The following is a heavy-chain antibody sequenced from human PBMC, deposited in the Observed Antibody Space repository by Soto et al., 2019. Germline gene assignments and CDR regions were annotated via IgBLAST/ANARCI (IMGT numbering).Heavy chain of an antibody. CDR2: ISYDGSNK. D-gene: IGHD6-6*01. J-gene: IGHJ4*02. V-gene: IGHV3-30*18. CDR1: GFTFRSYG. CDR3: AKDQEYRRDY. Sequence: QVQLVESGGGVVQPGRSLRLSCAASGFTFRSYGMHWVRQAPGKGLAWVAVISYDGSNKYYADSVKGRCTISRDNSKNTVNLQMNSLRAEDTAEYYCAKDQEYRRDYWGQGTLVTVSS.